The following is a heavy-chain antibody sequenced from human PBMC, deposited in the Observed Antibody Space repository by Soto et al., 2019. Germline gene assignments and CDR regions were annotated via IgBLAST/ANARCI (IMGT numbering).Heavy chain of an antibody. V-gene: IGHV4-59*08. D-gene: IGHD1-26*01. CDR3: ARHLGSSSFYYLDV. Sequence: PSETLSLTGTVSGGSISSYYWSWIRQPPGKGLEWIGYIYYSGRTSSNPSLKSRVTISVDTSKNQLSLKLSSVTAADTAVYYCARHLGSSSFYYLDVWGLGTTVTVSS. CDR1: GGSISSYY. J-gene: IGHJ6*03. CDR2: IYYSGRT.